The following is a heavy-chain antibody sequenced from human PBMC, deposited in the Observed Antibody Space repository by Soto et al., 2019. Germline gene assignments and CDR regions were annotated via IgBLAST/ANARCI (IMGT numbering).Heavy chain of an antibody. CDR1: GGSISSYY. V-gene: IGHV4-59*01. J-gene: IGHJ4*02. D-gene: IGHD3-9*01. Sequence: PSETLSLTCTVSGGSISSYYWSWIRQPPGKGLEWIGYIYYSGSTNYNPSLKSRVTISVDTSKNQFSLKLSSVTAADTAVYYCARGYYDILTGYYIYFDYWGQGTLVTVSS. CDR2: IYYSGST. CDR3: ARGYYDILTGYYIYFDY.